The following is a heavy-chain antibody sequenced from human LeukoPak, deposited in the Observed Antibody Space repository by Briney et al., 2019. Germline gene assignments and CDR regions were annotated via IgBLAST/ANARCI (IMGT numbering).Heavy chain of an antibody. CDR3: ARLDYSTTWYPVAFDI. Sequence: PSETLSLTCTVSGGSISSSYDYWGWIRQPPGKGLEWIGSIYNSGSTYYNPSLKSRVTISVDTSKNQFSLKLSSVTAADTAVYYCARLDYSTTWYPVAFDIWGQGTMVTVSS. CDR2: IYNSGST. V-gene: IGHV4-39*01. J-gene: IGHJ3*02. D-gene: IGHD6-13*01. CDR1: GGSISSSYDY.